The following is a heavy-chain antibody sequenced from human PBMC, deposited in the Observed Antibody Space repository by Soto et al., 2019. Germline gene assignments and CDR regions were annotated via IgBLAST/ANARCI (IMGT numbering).Heavy chain of an antibody. CDR3: AHRSRIAAARDAFDI. J-gene: IGHJ3*02. V-gene: IGHV1-18*01. D-gene: IGHD6-13*01. CDR2: ISAYNGNT. Sequence: GASVKVSCKASGYTFTSYGISWVRQAPGQGLEWMGWISAYNGNTNYAQKLQGRVTMTTDTSTSTAYMELRSLRSDDTAVYYCAHRSRIAAARDAFDIWGQGTMVTVSS. CDR1: GYTFTSYG.